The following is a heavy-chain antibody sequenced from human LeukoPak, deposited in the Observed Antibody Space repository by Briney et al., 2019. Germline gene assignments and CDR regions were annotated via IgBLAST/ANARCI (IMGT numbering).Heavy chain of an antibody. V-gene: IGHV4-4*07. Sequence: SETLSLTCTVSGGSISSYYWSWIRQPAGKGLEWIGRIYTSGSTNYNPSLKSRVTMSVDTSKNQFSLKLSSVTAADTAVYYCACIPKYYYDSSGYYYFDYWGQGTLVTVSS. CDR2: IYTSGST. J-gene: IGHJ4*02. D-gene: IGHD3-22*01. CDR1: GGSISSYY. CDR3: ACIPKYYYDSSGYYYFDY.